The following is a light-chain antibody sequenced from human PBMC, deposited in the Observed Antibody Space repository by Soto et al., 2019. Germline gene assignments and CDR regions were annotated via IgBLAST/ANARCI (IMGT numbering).Light chain of an antibody. Sequence: QSALTQPASVSGSPGQSIAISCTGSSSDIGIYKYVSWYQQHPGKVPKLIIYEVTNRPSGVSNRFSGSKSGNTASLTISGLQAEDEADYYCSSYTTSSTRVFGPGTELTVL. J-gene: IGLJ1*01. V-gene: IGLV2-14*01. CDR1: SSDIGIYKY. CDR2: EVT. CDR3: SSYTTSSTRV.